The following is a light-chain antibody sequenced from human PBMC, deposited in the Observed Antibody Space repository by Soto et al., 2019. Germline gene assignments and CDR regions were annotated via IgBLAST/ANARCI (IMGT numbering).Light chain of an antibody. CDR1: SSDIGGYNY. CDR3: SSFTSTTTLYV. Sequence: QSALTQPASVSGSPGQSITISCTGTSSDIGGYNYVSWYQQHPGKVPKLIIFEVTTRPSGVSNRFPGSKSGNTASLTISGLQADDEADYYCSSFTSTTTLYVFGTGTKVTVL. V-gene: IGLV2-14*01. CDR2: EVT. J-gene: IGLJ1*01.